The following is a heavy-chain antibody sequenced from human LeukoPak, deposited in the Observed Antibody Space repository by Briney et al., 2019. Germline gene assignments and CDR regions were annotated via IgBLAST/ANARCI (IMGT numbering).Heavy chain of an antibody. CDR2: INHSGTT. J-gene: IGHJ6*01. CDR3: ARWTAGGNPSKNRYFHG. Sequence: SETLSLTCAVYGGSFSGYYWSWVPQPPGKGREWIGEINHSGTTNYNPPLESRVTISEETSKNQFSLRLSSVTAADTAVYYCARWTAGGNPSKNRYFHGWGEG. D-gene: IGHD4-23*01. CDR1: GGSFSGYY. V-gene: IGHV4-34*01.